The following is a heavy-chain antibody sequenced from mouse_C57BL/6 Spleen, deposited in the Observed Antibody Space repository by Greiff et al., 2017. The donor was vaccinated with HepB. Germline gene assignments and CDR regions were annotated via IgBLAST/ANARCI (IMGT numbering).Heavy chain of an antibody. V-gene: IGHV1-81*01. CDR1: GYTFTSYG. CDR3: ARGGYDYDYYYAMDY. CDR2: IYPRSGNT. J-gene: IGHJ4*01. Sequence: QVHVKQSGAELARPGASVKLSCKASGYTFTSYGISWVKQRTGQGLEWIGEIYPRSGNTYYNEKFKGKATLTADKSSSTAYMELRSLTSEDSAVYFCARGGYDYDYYYAMDYWGQGTSVTVSS. D-gene: IGHD2-4*01.